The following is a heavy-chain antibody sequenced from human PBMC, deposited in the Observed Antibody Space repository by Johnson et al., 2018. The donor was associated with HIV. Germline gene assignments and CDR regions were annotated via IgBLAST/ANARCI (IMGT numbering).Heavy chain of an antibody. CDR1: GFTFDDYG. V-gene: IGHV3-30*03. Sequence: QVQLVESGGGVVRPGGSLRLSCAASGFTFDDYGMSWVRQAPGKGLEWVAVISYDGSNKYYADSVKGRFTISRDNSKNTLYLQMNSLRAEDTAVYYCAREGGDCSSTSCYQDAFDIWGQGTMVTVSS. D-gene: IGHD2-2*01. J-gene: IGHJ3*02. CDR3: AREGGDCSSTSCYQDAFDI. CDR2: ISYDGSNK.